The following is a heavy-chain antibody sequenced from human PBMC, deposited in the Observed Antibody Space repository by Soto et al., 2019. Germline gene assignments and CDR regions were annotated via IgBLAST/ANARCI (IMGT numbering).Heavy chain of an antibody. V-gene: IGHV1-18*01. Sequence: QDQLVQSGGEVKKPGASVKVSCKASGYSFTNYGITWVRQAPGQGFEWMGWISAYNGDTNYAQKLQGRVTMTTDATTSTAYLEVRSLRSYDTAVYYCARDRGVAPPVAGNTHYYYYMDVWGKGTTVTVSS. CDR1: GYSFTNYG. CDR3: ARDRGVAPPVAGNTHYYYYMDV. CDR2: ISAYNGDT. J-gene: IGHJ6*03. D-gene: IGHD6-19*01.